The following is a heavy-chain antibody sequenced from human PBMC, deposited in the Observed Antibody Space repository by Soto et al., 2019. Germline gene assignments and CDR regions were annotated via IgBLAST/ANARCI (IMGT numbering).Heavy chain of an antibody. CDR3: ARDVYSKPPWWFDP. CDR2: IYNSGST. J-gene: IGHJ5*02. D-gene: IGHD2-15*01. V-gene: IGHV4-31*03. CDR1: GGSISSDAYY. Sequence: PSETLALTCTVSGGSISSDAYYWSWIRQHPGERLEWIGYIYNSGSTYYNPSLKSRVTISVDTSKNQFSLKLSSVTAADTAVYYCARDVYSKPPWWFDPWGQGTLVTVSS.